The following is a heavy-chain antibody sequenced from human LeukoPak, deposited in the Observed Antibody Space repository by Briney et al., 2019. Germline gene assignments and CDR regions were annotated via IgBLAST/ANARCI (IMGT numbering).Heavy chain of an antibody. CDR2: ISSSDNTG. V-gene: IGHV3-11*04. J-gene: IGHJ3*02. CDR3: ARALHDAFDI. Sequence: PGGSLRLSCAASGFTFSDYYMGWVRQAPGKGLEWVSYISSSDNTGYYADSVKGRFTISRDNAKDSLYLQMNSLRAEDTAVYYCARALHDAFDIWGQGTMVTVSS. CDR1: GFTFSDYY.